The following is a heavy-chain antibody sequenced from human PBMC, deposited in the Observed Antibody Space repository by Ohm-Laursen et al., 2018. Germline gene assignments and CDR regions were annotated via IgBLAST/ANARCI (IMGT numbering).Heavy chain of an antibody. CDR1: GGSISSYY. V-gene: IGHV4-59*08. CDR3: ARHSDIVVVPAATRSYWYFDL. CDR2: IYYSGST. J-gene: IGHJ2*01. D-gene: IGHD2-2*01. Sequence: SQTLSLTCTVSGGSISSYYWSWIRQPPGKGLEWIGYIYYSGSTNYNPSLKSRVTISVDTSKNQFSLKLSSVTAADTAVYYCARHSDIVVVPAATRSYWYFDLWGRGTLVTVSS.